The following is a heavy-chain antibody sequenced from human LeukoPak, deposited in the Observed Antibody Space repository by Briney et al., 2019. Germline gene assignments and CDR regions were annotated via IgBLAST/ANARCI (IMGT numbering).Heavy chain of an antibody. V-gene: IGHV3-43*02. CDR1: GFTFNEHA. D-gene: IGHD1-1*01. CDR3: AKRSGAPSNFDY. Sequence: PGGSLRLSCATSGFTFNEHAIHWVRQVPGRGLEWVSLISGDGANEYYADSVKGRFTISRDNSRSSLFLQLNSLRTEDTALYFCAKRSGAPSNFDYWGQGVLVTVSS. J-gene: IGHJ4*02. CDR2: ISGDGANE.